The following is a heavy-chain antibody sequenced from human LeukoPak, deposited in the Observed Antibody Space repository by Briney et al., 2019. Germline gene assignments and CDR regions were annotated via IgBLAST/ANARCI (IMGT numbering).Heavy chain of an antibody. J-gene: IGHJ4*02. Sequence: GGSLRLSCVVSGFTFRNFGMHWVRQAPGKGLEWVAVIYYDGSDKYYVDSVKGRFAVSRDNSKNTLYLQVNSLRAEDTAVYYCAKGGKWDVTPFDYWGQGTLVTVSS. V-gene: IGHV3-33*06. CDR2: IYYDGSDK. CDR3: AKGGKWDVTPFDY. CDR1: GFTFRNFG. D-gene: IGHD1-26*01.